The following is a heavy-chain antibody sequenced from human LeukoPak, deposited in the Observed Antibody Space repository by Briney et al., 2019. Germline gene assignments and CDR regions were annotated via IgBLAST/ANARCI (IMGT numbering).Heavy chain of an antibody. Sequence: PSETLSLTCTVSGDSISRYYWSWIRQPPGKGLEWIGYIFYSGSTNYNPSLESRVTISLDTSKNQLSLKLSSVTAADTAVYYCASDLGFGCFDYWGQGTLVTVSS. V-gene: IGHV4-59*01. D-gene: IGHD3-10*01. J-gene: IGHJ4*02. CDR2: IFYSGST. CDR1: GDSISRYY. CDR3: ASDLGFGCFDY.